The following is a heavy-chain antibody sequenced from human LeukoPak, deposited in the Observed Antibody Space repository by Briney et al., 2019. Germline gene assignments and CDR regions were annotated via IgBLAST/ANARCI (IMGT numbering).Heavy chain of an antibody. CDR3: ARESPQRSGYSYTH. CDR2: NNAANGDT. D-gene: IGHD5-18*01. J-gene: IGHJ4*02. V-gene: IGHV1-3*01. CDR1: GYTFTTYA. Sequence: ASVKVSCKASGYTFTTYAVHWVRQAPGQSLEWMGWNNAANGDTRYSQKFQGRVTITGDTSASTAYMDLNSLRSEDTAVYYCARESPQRSGYSYTHWGQGTLVTVSP.